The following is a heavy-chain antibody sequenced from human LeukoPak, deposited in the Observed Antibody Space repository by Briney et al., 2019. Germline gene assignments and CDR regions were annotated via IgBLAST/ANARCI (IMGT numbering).Heavy chain of an antibody. J-gene: IGHJ3*02. Sequence: PGGSLRLSCAASGFTFSSYAMHWARQAPGKGLEYVSAISSNGGSTYYANSVKGRFTISRDNSKNTLYLQMGSLRAEDMAVYYCARDYYDSSGYEDDAFDIWGQGTMVTVSS. CDR3: ARDYYDSSGYEDDAFDI. CDR2: ISSNGGST. V-gene: IGHV3-64*01. CDR1: GFTFSSYA. D-gene: IGHD3-22*01.